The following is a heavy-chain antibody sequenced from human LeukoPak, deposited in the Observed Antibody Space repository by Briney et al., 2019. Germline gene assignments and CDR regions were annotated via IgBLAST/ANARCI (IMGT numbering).Heavy chain of an antibody. D-gene: IGHD5-24*01. CDR1: GFTVSSNY. V-gene: IGHV3-53*01. J-gene: IGHJ4*02. Sequence: PGGSLRLSCAASGFTVSSNYMSWVRQAPGKGLEWVSVIYSGGSTYYADSVKGRFTISRDNSKNTLYLQMNSLRAEDTAVYYCARGLEIRVPHKPFDYWGQGTLVTVSS. CDR2: IYSGGST. CDR3: ARGLEIRVPHKPFDY.